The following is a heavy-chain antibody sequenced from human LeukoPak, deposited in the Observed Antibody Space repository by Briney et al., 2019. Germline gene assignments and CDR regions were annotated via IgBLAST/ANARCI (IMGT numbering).Heavy chain of an antibody. J-gene: IGHJ6*02. V-gene: IGHV3-72*01. Sequence: GGSLKLSCAASGFTFSNCAMSWVRQAPGKGLEWVGRTRNKANSYTAEYAASVKGRFTISRDDSKNSLYLQMNSLKTEDTAVYYCARGLRIYYGMDVWGQGTTVTVSS. D-gene: IGHD4-17*01. CDR2: TRNKANSYTA. CDR3: ARGLRIYYGMDV. CDR1: GFTFSNCA.